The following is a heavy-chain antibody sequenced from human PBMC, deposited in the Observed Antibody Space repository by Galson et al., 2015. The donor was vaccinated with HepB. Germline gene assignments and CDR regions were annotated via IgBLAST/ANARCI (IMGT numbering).Heavy chain of an antibody. CDR2: ISYDGSNK. V-gene: IGHV3-30*04. CDR3: ARGYCSGGSCSPLSY. CDR1: GFTFSSYA. D-gene: IGHD2-15*01. J-gene: IGHJ4*02. Sequence: SLRLSCAASGFTFSSYAMHWVRQAPGKGLEWVAVISYDGSNKYYADSVKGRFTISRDNSKNTLYLQMNSLRAEDTAVYYCARGYCSGGSCSPLSYWGQGTLVTVSS.